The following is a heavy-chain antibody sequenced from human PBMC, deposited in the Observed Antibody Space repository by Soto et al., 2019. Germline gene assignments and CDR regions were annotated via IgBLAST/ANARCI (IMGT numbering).Heavy chain of an antibody. Sequence: ASVKVSCKASGYSFTNYAIQWVRQAPGQSLEWMGWINAGDGRTRYSEKYQGRVTMTRDTSATIAYMELSSLRSEDTAVYYCARTLYGDNVDYWGQGTLVTVSS. CDR1: GYSFTNYA. D-gene: IGHD4-17*01. CDR3: ARTLYGDNVDY. CDR2: INAGDGRT. V-gene: IGHV1-3*01. J-gene: IGHJ4*02.